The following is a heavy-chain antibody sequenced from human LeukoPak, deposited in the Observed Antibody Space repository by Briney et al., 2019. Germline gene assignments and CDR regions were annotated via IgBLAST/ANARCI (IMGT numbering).Heavy chain of an antibody. CDR1: GDSISSGDYY. J-gene: IGHJ5*02. CDR3: ARAVDP. V-gene: IGHV3-11*04. CDR2: ISSSGSTI. D-gene: IGHD4-17*01. Sequence: LSLTCTVSGDSISSGDYYWRWIRQAPGKGLEWVSYISSSGSTIYYADSVKGRFTISRDNANNSLYLQMNSLRAEDTAVYYCARAVDPWGQGTLVTVSS.